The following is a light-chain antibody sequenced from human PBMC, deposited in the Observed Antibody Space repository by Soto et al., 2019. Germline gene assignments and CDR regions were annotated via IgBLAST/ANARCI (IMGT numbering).Light chain of an antibody. CDR2: GAF. Sequence: VLAQSLATVSLSPEERATLSCRASPSVTNFLAWYQQKPGQAPRLLIYGAFNRATGIPARFSGSGSGTDFTLTISSLEPEDSAIYYCQQRNIWPPVTSGQGGRPEI. V-gene: IGKV3-11*01. J-gene: IGKJ5*01. CDR1: PSVTNF. CDR3: QQRNIWPPVT.